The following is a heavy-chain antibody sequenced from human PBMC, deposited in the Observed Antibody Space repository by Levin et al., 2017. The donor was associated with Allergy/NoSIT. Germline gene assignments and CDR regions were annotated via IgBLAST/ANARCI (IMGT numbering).Heavy chain of an antibody. V-gene: IGHV3-21*01. CDR2: VSSSSSYI. CDR1: GFTFSSYS. CDR3: ARVANDYGDPYFDY. D-gene: IGHD4-17*01. J-gene: IGHJ4*02. Sequence: ETLSLTCAASGFTFSSYSMNWVRQAPGKGLEWVSSVSSSSSYIYYADSVKGRFTISRDNAKNSLYLQMNSLRAEDTAVYYCARVANDYGDPYFDYWGQGTLVTVSS.